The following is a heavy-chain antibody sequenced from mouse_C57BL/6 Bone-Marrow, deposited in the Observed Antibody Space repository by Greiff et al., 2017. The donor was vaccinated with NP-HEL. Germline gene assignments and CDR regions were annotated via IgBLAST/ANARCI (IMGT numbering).Heavy chain of an antibody. D-gene: IGHD2-3*01. CDR1: GYTFTDYY. Sequence: EVQLQQSGPELVKPGASVKISCKASGYTFTDYYMNWVKQSHGKSLEWIGDINPNNGGTSYNQKFKGKATLTVDKSSSTAYMELRSLTSEDSAVYYCARKDGYYLLYWYFDVWGTGTTVTVSS. CDR3: ARKDGYYLLYWYFDV. J-gene: IGHJ1*03. CDR2: INPNNGGT. V-gene: IGHV1-26*01.